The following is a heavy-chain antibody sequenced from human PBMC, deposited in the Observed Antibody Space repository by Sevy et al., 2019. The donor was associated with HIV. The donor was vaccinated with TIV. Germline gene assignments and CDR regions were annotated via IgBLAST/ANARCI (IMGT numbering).Heavy chain of an antibody. J-gene: IGHJ5*01. Sequence: SETLSLTCAVSGYSISSGYFWGWVRQPPGKGLEWIGSMHPSGKSSFNPSLKSRVTISVDTSKNDFSLKLTSVTATDTAVYYCATESGSWYNSDSWGHGTLVTVSS. CDR2: MHPSGKS. CDR1: GYSISSGYF. D-gene: IGHD6-13*01. V-gene: IGHV4-38-2*01. CDR3: ATESGSWYNSDS.